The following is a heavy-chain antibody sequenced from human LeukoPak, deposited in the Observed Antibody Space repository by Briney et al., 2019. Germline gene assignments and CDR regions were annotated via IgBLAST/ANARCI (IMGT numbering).Heavy chain of an antibody. CDR1: GSRFTSYW. CDR3: ARHRYFDY. Sequence: GGSLKISGKGSGSRFTSYWIAGVRQMPGKGLEWMGIIYPGDSDTRYSPSFQGQVTISADKSISTAYLQWSSLKASDTAMYYCARHRYFDYWGQGTLVTVSS. V-gene: IGHV5-51*01. CDR2: IYPGDSDT. J-gene: IGHJ4*02.